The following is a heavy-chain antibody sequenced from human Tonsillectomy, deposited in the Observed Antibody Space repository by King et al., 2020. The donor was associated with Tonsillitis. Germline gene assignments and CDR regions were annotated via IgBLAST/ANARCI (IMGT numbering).Heavy chain of an antibody. CDR3: AREGEDCSGGSCYIDY. V-gene: IGHV3-33*01. J-gene: IGHJ4*02. D-gene: IGHD2-15*01. Sequence: VQLVESGGGVVQPGRSLRLSCAASGFTFSSYGMHWVRQAPGKGLEWVAVIWYDGSNKYYADSVKGRFTISRDNSKNTLYLQMNSLRAEDTAVYYCAREGEDCSGGSCYIDYWXQGTLVTVSS. CDR1: GFTFSSYG. CDR2: IWYDGSNK.